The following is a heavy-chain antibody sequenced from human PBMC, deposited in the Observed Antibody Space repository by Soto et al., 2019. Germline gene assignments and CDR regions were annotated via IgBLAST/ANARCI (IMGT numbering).Heavy chain of an antibody. J-gene: IGHJ6*02. Sequence: PGGSLRLSCAASGFTFSSYWMHWVRQAPGKGLVWVSRINSDGSSTSYADSVKGRFTISRDNAKNTLYLQMNSLRAEDTAVYYCASGPNLIAVAGTGLDVWGQGTTVTVSS. V-gene: IGHV3-74*01. CDR1: GFTFSSYW. CDR2: INSDGSST. D-gene: IGHD6-19*01. CDR3: ASGPNLIAVAGTGLDV.